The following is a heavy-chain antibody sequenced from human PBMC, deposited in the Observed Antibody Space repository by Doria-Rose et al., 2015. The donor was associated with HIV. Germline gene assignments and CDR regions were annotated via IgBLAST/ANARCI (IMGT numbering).Heavy chain of an antibody. V-gene: IGHV4-59*01. CDR3: ARLCTSGWDGYYFDY. D-gene: IGHD2-2*01. Sequence: GSISTFHWSWIRQPPGKELEWIGCIYSSDGTSTNYNPSLKSRVTMSVDTSKNHFSLKLSSVTAADTAVYYCARLCTSGWDGYYFDYWGQGTLVTVSS. J-gene: IGHJ4*02. CDR2: IYSSDGTST. CDR1: GSISTFH.